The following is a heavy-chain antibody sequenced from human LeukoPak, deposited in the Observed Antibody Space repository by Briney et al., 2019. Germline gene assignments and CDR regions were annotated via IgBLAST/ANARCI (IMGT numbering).Heavy chain of an antibody. CDR3: GRVPIAALRYYYYYMDV. J-gene: IGHJ6*03. V-gene: IGHV4-61*02. CDR1: GGSISSGSYY. D-gene: IGHD6-13*01. Sequence: PSETLSLTCTVSGGSISSGSYYGSWIRQPAGKGLEWIGRIYTSGSTNYNPSLKSRVTISVDTSKNHFSLKLSSVTAAVTAVYYCGRVPIAALRYYYYYMDVWGKGTTVTVSS. CDR2: IYTSGST.